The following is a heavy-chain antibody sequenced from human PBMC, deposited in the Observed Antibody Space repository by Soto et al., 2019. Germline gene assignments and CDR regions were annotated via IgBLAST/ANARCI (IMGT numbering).Heavy chain of an antibody. Sequence: SETLSLTCTVSGGSISSYYWSWIRQPPGKGLEWIGYIYYSGSTNYNPSLKSRVTISVDTSKNQFSLKLSSVTAADTAVYYCARGQSWEVDAFDIWGQGTMVTVS. CDR1: GGSISSYY. V-gene: IGHV4-59*01. J-gene: IGHJ3*02. CDR2: IYYSGST. CDR3: ARGQSWEVDAFDI. D-gene: IGHD6-13*01.